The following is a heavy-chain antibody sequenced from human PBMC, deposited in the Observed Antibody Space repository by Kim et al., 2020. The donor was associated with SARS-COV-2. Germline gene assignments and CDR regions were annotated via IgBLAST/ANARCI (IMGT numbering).Heavy chain of an antibody. CDR2: INHSGST. CDR1: GGPFSGYY. Sequence: SETLSLTCAVYGGPFSGYYWSWIRQPPGKGLEWIGEINHSGSTNYNPSLKSRDTISVDTSKNQFSLKLSSVTAADTAVYYCARGTRQWLVRGHYYYYMDVWVKGTTVTVSS. D-gene: IGHD6-19*01. J-gene: IGHJ6*03. V-gene: IGHV4-34*01. CDR3: ARGTRQWLVRGHYYYYMDV.